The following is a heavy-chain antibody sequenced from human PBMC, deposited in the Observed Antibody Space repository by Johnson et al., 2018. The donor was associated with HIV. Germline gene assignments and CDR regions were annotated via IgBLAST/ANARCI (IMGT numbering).Heavy chain of an antibody. V-gene: IGHV3-23*04. CDR2: ISGSGGSA. CDR1: GSTSSSYA. J-gene: IGHJ3*02. CDR3: ARATTPHDAFDI. Sequence: MLLVESGGGLVQPGGSLRLSCAASGSTSSSYAMSSVRQAPGTGLEWVSAISGSGGSAYYADSVKGRFTHSRDNSKNTLYLQMNSLRAEDTAVYYCARATTPHDAFDIWGQGTMVTVSS. D-gene: IGHD1-1*01.